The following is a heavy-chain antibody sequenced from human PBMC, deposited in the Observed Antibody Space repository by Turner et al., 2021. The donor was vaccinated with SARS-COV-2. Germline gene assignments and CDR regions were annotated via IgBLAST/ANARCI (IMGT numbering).Heavy chain of an antibody. CDR3: ARVSGAAVWGNYAFDI. J-gene: IGHJ3*02. CDR2: IKQDGSEK. Sequence: EVQLVESGGGLVQPGGSLRLPWAASGLTCSSYWMSWVRQAPGKGPEWVANIKQDGSEKYFVDSVKGRFTISRDNAKHSLYLQMSSLRAEDTAVYYCARVSGAAVWGNYAFDIWGQGTMVTVSS. V-gene: IGHV3-7*01. CDR1: GLTCSSYW. D-gene: IGHD3-16*01.